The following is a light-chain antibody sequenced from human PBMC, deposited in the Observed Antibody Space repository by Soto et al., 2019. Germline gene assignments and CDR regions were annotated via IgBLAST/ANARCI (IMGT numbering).Light chain of an antibody. Sequence: EIVLTQSPGTLSLSPGERATLSCRASQSVSSSYLAWYQQKPGQAPRLLIYAASSRATGIPDRFSGSGSVTDFTLTISRLEPEDFAVYYCQQYGSSPLWTFGQGTKVEIK. CDR1: QSVSSSY. J-gene: IGKJ1*01. CDR3: QQYGSSPLWT. V-gene: IGKV3-20*01. CDR2: AAS.